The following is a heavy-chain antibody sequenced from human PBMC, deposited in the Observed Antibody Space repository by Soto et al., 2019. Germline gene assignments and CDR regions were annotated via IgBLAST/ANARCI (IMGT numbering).Heavy chain of an antibody. V-gene: IGHV7-4-1*01. D-gene: IGHD3-9*01. J-gene: IGHJ5*02. CDR2: INTNTGNP. Sequence: GASVKVSCKASGYTFTSYAMNWVRQAPGQGLEWMGWINTNTGNPTYAQGFTGRFVFSLDTSVSTAYLQICSLKAEDTAVYYCARLLGKSITIFPGFDPWGQGTLVTVS. CDR3: ARLLGKSITIFPGFDP. CDR1: GYTFTSYA.